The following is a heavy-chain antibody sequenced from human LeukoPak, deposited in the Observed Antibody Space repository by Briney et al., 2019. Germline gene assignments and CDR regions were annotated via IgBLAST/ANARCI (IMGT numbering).Heavy chain of an antibody. CDR1: GGSFDSKY. CDR3: ANYLRNVHYYMDV. D-gene: IGHD2/OR15-2a*01. J-gene: IGHJ6*03. V-gene: IGHV4-4*09. Sequence: MSSETLSLTCSVSGGSFDSKYWSWIRQPPGKGLEWIGYIYTSGSTNFNPSLRSRVAMSIDTSKNQFSLKVYSVTAADTAVYYCANYLRNVHYYMDVWGKGTTVIVSS. CDR2: IYTSGST.